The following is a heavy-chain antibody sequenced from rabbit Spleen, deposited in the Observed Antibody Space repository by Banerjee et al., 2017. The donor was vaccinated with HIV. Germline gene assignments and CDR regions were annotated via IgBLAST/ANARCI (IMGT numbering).Heavy chain of an antibody. J-gene: IGHJ4*01. Sequence: QSLEESGGDLVKPGASLTLTCTASGFSFNSGYDMCWVRQAPGKGLQWVACAVAGSSGNTYSATWAKGRFTISKTSSTTVTLQMTSLTAADTATYFCARSGGDIYDFKLWGPGTLVTVS. V-gene: IGHV1S40*01. CDR2: AVAGSSGNT. CDR1: GFSFNSGYD. D-gene: IGHD2-1*01. CDR3: ARSGGDIYDFKL.